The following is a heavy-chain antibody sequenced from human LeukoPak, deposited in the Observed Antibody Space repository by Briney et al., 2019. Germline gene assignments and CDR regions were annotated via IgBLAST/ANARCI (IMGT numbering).Heavy chain of an antibody. CDR2: ISSSSSYI. J-gene: IGHJ4*02. CDR3: ARDLGGYSYGYREYYFDY. CDR1: GFTFSSYS. D-gene: IGHD5-18*01. Sequence: GGSLRLSCAASGFTFSSYSMNWVRQAPGKGLEWVSSISSSSSYIYYADSVKGRFTISRDNAKNSLYLQMNSLRAEDTAVYYCARDLGGYSYGYREYYFDYWGQGTLVTVSS. V-gene: IGHV3-21*01.